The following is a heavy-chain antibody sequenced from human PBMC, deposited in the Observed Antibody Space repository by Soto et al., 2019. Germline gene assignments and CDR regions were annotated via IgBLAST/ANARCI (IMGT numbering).Heavy chain of an antibody. V-gene: IGHV3-7*01. CDR1: GFTFSSYW. J-gene: IGHJ6*03. CDR3: GRGSHSNYYYYMDV. D-gene: IGHD4-4*01. CDR2: IKQDGSEK. Sequence: GGSLRLSCAASGFTFSSYWMSWVRQAPGKGLEWVANIKQDGSEKYYVDSVKGRFTISRDNAKNSLYLQMNSLRDEDTAVYYCGRGSHSNYYYYMDVWGKGTTVTVSS.